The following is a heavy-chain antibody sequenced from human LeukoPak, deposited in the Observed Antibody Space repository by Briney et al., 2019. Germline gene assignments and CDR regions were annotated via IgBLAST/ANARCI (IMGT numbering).Heavy chain of an antibody. CDR3: ARLRSYGYYYNGMDV. CDR1: GFSFSDYS. CDR2: IISTSSTM. J-gene: IGHJ6*02. D-gene: IGHD3-16*01. V-gene: IGHV3-48*04. Sequence: QAGGSLRLSCAASGFSFSDYSMIWVRQAPGKGLEWVSHIISTSSTMYYADSVKGRFTVSRDNAKNSLYLQMNSLRAEDTAVYYCARLRSYGYYYNGMDVWGQGTTVTVSS.